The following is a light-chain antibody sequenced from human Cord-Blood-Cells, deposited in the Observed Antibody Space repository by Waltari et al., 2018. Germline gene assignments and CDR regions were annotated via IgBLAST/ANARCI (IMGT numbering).Light chain of an antibody. V-gene: IGLV1-40*01. CDR3: QSYDSSLSGWV. CDR2: ANS. Sequence: QSVLTPPPSVSGAPGQRVTIYCTGSSSNIGAGYDVHWYQQLPGPAPKLLIYANSNRPSGVPDRFSGSKSGTSASLAITGLQAEDEADYYCQSYDSSLSGWVFGGGTKLTVL. CDR1: SSNIGAGYD. J-gene: IGLJ3*02.